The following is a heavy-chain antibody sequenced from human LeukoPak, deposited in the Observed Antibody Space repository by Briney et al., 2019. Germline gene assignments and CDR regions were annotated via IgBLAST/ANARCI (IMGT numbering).Heavy chain of an antibody. CDR2: IYHSGNT. J-gene: IGHJ3*02. D-gene: IGHD2-8*01. CDR3: ARQGREWVAFDI. Sequence: PSETLSLTCTVSGGSLSSGNYYWGWIRQSQGKGLQWIGSIYHSGNTYYNLSLKSRVTISVDTSKNQFSLKLISVAAADTAVYFCARQGREWVAFDIWGQGTMVTVSS. V-gene: IGHV4-39*01. CDR1: GGSLSSGNYY.